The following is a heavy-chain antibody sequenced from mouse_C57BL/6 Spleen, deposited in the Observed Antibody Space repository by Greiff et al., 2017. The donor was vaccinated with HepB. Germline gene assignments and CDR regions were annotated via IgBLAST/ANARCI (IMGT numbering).Heavy chain of an antibody. CDR3: ARDYGNYEGAY. CDR1: GYSITSGYY. J-gene: IGHJ3*01. Sequence: DVKLQESGPGLVKPSQSLSLTCSVTGYSITSGYYWNWIRQFPGNKLEWMGYISYDGSNNYNPSLKNRISITRDTSKNQFFLKLISVTTEDTATYYCARDYGNYEGAYWGQGTLVTVSA. CDR2: ISYDGSN. V-gene: IGHV3-6*01. D-gene: IGHD2-1*01.